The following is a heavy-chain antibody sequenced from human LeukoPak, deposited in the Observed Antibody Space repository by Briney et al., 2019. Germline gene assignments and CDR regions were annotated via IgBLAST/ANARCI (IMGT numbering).Heavy chain of an antibody. J-gene: IGHJ4*02. D-gene: IGHD6-13*01. CDR1: GFTFSRHT. Sequence: PGRSLRLSCAASGFTFSRHTMRWVRQAPGKGLEWVALISYDGSNKYFADSVKGRFTISRDNSKNTLYLQMHSLRAEDTAVYYCAKDNVAAAGRYFDYWGQGTLVTVSS. CDR3: AKDNVAAAGRYFDY. CDR2: ISYDGSNK. V-gene: IGHV3-30*18.